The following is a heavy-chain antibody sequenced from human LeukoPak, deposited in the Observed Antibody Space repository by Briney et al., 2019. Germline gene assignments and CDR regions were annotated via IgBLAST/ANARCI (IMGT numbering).Heavy chain of an antibody. Sequence: SVKVSCKASGGTFISYAISWVRQAPGQGLEWMGGIIPIFGTANYAQKFQGRVTITTDESTSTAYMELSSLRSEDTAVYYCARQKGFSPPYYYYYYMDVWGKGTTVTVSS. CDR3: ARQKGFSPPYYYYYYMDV. CDR1: GGTFISYA. J-gene: IGHJ6*03. D-gene: IGHD3-10*01. CDR2: IIPIFGTA. V-gene: IGHV1-69*05.